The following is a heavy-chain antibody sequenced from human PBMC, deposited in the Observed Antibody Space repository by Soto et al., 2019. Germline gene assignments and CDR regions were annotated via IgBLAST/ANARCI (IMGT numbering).Heavy chain of an antibody. Sequence: GGSLRLSCAASGFTFSSYSMNWVRQAPGKGLEWVSSISSSSSYIYYADSVKGRFTISRDNAKNSLYLQMNSLRAEDTAVYYCARDLRPPDILTGYSPFDYWGQGTLVTVSS. D-gene: IGHD3-9*01. CDR1: GFTFSSYS. J-gene: IGHJ4*02. CDR3: ARDLRPPDILTGYSPFDY. V-gene: IGHV3-21*01. CDR2: ISSSSSYI.